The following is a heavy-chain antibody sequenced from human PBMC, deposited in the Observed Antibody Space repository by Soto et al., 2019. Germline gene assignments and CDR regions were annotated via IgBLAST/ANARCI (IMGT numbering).Heavy chain of an antibody. CDR1: GGSISSGDYY. D-gene: IGHD3-3*01. Sequence: PSETLSLTCTVSGGSISSGDYYWSWIRHPPGKGLEWIGYIYYSGSTYYNPSLKSRVTISVDTSKNQVSLKLSSVTAADTAVYYCARVVRFLEWLSKFDPWGQGTLVTVSS. CDR3: ARVVRFLEWLSKFDP. J-gene: IGHJ5*02. V-gene: IGHV4-30-4*01. CDR2: IYYSGST.